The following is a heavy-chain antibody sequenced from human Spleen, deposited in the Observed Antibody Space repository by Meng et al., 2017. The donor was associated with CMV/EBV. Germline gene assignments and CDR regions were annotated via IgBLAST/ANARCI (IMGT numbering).Heavy chain of an antibody. CDR1: GFTFSSYT. CDR3: AKVNLGYFDC. V-gene: IGHV3-21*04. D-gene: IGHD7-27*01. Sequence: GESLKISCAASGFTFSSYTMNWLRQAPGKGLEWVSAISGNSNYIYYADSVKGRFTISRDNAKNSLYLQMNSLRAEDMALYYCAKVNLGYFDCWGQGTLVTVSS. CDR2: ISGNSNYI. J-gene: IGHJ4*02.